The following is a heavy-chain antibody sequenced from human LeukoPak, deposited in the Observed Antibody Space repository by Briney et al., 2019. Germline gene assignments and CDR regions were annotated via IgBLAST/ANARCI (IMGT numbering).Heavy chain of an antibody. J-gene: IGHJ4*02. CDR3: VRVIRGYNANGDC. D-gene: IGHD5-24*01. CDR1: GFTFVDHA. Sequence: GGSLRLSCTASGFTFVDHAMSWVRQAPGKGLEWVGFIRSKAYGGTPQYAASVKGRFTISRDDSKSIAYLQMNSLQTEDTAVYYCVRVIRGYNANGDCWGQGTLVTVSS. CDR2: IRSKAYGGTP. V-gene: IGHV3-49*04.